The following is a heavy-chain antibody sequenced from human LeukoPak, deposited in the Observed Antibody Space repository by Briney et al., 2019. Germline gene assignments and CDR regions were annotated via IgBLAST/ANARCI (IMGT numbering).Heavy chain of an antibody. V-gene: IGHV3-7*01. CDR1: GFTFSSYW. J-gene: IGHJ5*02. CDR3: ARDDYGDSSPVWYFDP. D-gene: IGHD4-17*01. Sequence: PGGSLRLSCAASGFTFSSYWMSWVRQVPGKGLEWVANIKQDGSEKYYVDSVKGRFIISRDNAKNSLYLQMNSLRVEDTAVYHCARDDYGDSSPVWYFDPWGQGTLVTVSS. CDR2: IKQDGSEK.